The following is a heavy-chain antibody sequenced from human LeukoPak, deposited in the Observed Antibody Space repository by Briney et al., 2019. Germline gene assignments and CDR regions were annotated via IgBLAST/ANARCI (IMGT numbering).Heavy chain of an antibody. CDR2: MNPNSGNT. Sequence: ASVKVSCKASGYTFTSYDINWVRQATGQGLEWMGWMNPNSGNTGYAQKFQGRVTITRNTSISTAYVELSSLRSEDTAVYYCARGARYDFWSGYYYDYWGQGTLVTVSS. D-gene: IGHD3-3*01. V-gene: IGHV1-8*03. CDR1: GYTFTSYD. J-gene: IGHJ4*02. CDR3: ARGARYDFWSGYYYDY.